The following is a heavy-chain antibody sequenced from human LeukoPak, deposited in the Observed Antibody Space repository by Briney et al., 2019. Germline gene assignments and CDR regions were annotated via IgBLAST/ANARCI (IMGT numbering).Heavy chain of an antibody. CDR1: GFTFSSYA. V-gene: IGHV3-30-3*01. Sequence: GRSLRLSCAASGFTFSSYAMHWVRQAPGKGLVWVAVISYDGSNKYYADSVKGRFTISRDNSKNTLYLQMNSLRAEDTAVYYCARGLIRITMVGGPKYNWFDPWGQGTLVTVSS. CDR2: ISYDGSNK. CDR3: ARGLIRITMVGGPKYNWFDP. J-gene: IGHJ5*02. D-gene: IGHD3-10*01.